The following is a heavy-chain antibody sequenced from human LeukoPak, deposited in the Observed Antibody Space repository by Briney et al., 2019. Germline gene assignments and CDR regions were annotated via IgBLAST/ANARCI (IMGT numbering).Heavy chain of an antibody. J-gene: IGHJ4*02. CDR2: IIPIFPTP. V-gene: IGHV1-69*05. Sequence: SVKVSCKASGGTFRNHAISWVRQAPGQGLEWMGGIIPIFPTPNYAQRFQGRVTITTDGSTSTAYMELSSPTSDDTAAYYCARDLDYWGQGTLVTVSS. CDR3: ARDLDY. CDR1: GGTFRNHA.